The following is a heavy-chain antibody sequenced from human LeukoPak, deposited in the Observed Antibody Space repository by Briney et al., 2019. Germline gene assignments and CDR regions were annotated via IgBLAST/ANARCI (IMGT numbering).Heavy chain of an antibody. CDR2: IYYSGFT. CDR1: GASISSSNYF. J-gene: IGHJ4*02. V-gene: IGHV4-39*02. D-gene: IGHD2-15*01. Sequence: SETLSLTCSASGASISSSNYFWDWIRQPPGKGLEWIGNIYYSGFTDYNPSLKSRVTMSVDTSNNQFSLEVNSVTAADTAVYYCVRDRDRRDFDYWGQGTLVTVSS. CDR3: VRDRDRRDFDY.